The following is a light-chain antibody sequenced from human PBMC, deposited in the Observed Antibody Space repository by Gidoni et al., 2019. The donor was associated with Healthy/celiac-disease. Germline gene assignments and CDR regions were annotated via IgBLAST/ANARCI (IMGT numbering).Light chain of an antibody. CDR1: QSISSY. CDR2: AAS. CDR3: QQSYSTPTS. J-gene: IGKJ2*03. V-gene: IGKV1-39*01. Sequence: DIQMTQSPSSLSASVGDRVTITCRASQSISSYFNWYQQKPGKAPKLLIYAASSLQSGVPSRFSGSGSGTDFTLTISSRQPEDFATYYCQQSYSTPTSFGQGTKLEIK.